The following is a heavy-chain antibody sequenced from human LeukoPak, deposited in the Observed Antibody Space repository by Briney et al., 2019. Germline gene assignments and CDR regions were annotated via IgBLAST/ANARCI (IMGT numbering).Heavy chain of an antibody. J-gene: IGHJ4*02. V-gene: IGHV1-46*01. Sequence: GASVKVSCKASGYSFTSNCIHWVRQAPGQGLEWMGMIHPRDGSTSYAQKFQGRVTVTRDTSTSTVHMELSGLRSEDTAVYYCARDQEASDYWGQGTLVTVSS. CDR1: GYSFTSNC. CDR2: IHPRDGST. CDR3: ARDQEASDY.